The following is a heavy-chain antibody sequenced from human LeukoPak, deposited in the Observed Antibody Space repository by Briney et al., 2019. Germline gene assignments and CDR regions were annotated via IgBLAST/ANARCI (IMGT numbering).Heavy chain of an antibody. CDR3: ATRPDIASTGPGWFDP. V-gene: IGHV4-34*01. J-gene: IGHJ5*02. Sequence: SETLSLTCAVYGGSFSGYYWSWIRQPPGKGLEWIGEINHSGSTNYNSSLKSRVTISVDTSKNQFSLTLSAVTAADTAVYYCATRPDIASTGPGWFDPWGQGTLVTVSS. D-gene: IGHD6-13*01. CDR1: GGSFSGYY. CDR2: INHSGST.